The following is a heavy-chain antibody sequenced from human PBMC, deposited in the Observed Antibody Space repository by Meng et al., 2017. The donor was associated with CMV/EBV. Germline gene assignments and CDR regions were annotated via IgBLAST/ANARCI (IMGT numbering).Heavy chain of an antibody. D-gene: IGHD2-21*01. J-gene: IGHJ5*02. CDR2: IYGSGNT. CDR3: AREIPQAWAS. CDR1: GFSVSSNY. V-gene: IGHV3-66*01. Sequence: QWVESGGGLVQPGGFLRLSCTASGFSVSSNYMSWVRQAPGKGLEWISIIYGSGNTYYGDSVKGRFTISRDNFRNTLYLQMNSLRAEDTAVHYCAREIPQAWASWGQGTLVTVSS.